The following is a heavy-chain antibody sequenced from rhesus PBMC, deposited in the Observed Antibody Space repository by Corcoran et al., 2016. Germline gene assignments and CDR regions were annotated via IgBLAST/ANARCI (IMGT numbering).Heavy chain of an antibody. V-gene: IGHV4-65*01. CDR3: ASGPANFDY. Sequence: QVQLQESGPGLVKPSETLSLTCAVSGGSVGSSNWWSWIRQPPGKGLEWIGYISGSSGSTYYNPSLNSRVTMSTDTSKNQFSLRLSSVTSADTAVYYCASGPANFDYWGQGVLVTVSS. CDR1: GGSVGSSNW. J-gene: IGHJ4*01. CDR2: ISGSSGST. D-gene: IGHD6-19*01.